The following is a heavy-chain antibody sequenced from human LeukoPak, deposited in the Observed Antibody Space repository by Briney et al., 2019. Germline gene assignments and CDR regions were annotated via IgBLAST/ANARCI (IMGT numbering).Heavy chain of an antibody. CDR1: GGSISNYY. CDR2: IYSSGRT. V-gene: IGHV4-59*08. D-gene: IGHD1-14*01. Sequence: SETLSLTCTVSGGSISNYYWSWIRQPPGKGLDWIGYIYSSGRTNYNPSLKSRVAISVDLSKNQFSLNLSSVTAADTAVYYCARLLDNNRDFDYWGQGTLVTVSS. J-gene: IGHJ4*02. CDR3: ARLLDNNRDFDY.